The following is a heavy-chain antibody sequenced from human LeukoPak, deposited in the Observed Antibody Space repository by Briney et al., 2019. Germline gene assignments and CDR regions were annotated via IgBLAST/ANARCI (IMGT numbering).Heavy chain of an antibody. CDR2: IRYDGSHK. J-gene: IGHJ6*03. CDR1: GFSFSSYG. D-gene: IGHD2-8*01. CDR3: ARDLMMEGRYFYHYMDV. Sequence: GGSLRLSCAASGFSFSSYGMHWVRQAPGKGLEWVAFIRYDGSHKYYADSVKGRFTISRDNSKNTLYLQMNSLRAEDTALYYCARDLMMEGRYFYHYMDVWGKGTTVTVSS. V-gene: IGHV3-30*02.